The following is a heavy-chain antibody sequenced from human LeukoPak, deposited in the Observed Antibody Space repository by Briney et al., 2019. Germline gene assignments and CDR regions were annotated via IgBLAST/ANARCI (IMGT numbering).Heavy chain of an antibody. J-gene: IGHJ5*02. CDR2: IYTSGST. Sequence: SETLSLTCTVSGGSISSYYWSWIRQPPGKGLEGIGYIYTSGSTNYNPSLKSRVTISVDTSKNQFSLNLRSVTAADTAVYYCARHGSVRSPLGPWGQGTLVTVSS. D-gene: IGHD3-10*01. CDR3: ARHGSVRSPLGP. CDR1: GGSISSYY. V-gene: IGHV4-4*09.